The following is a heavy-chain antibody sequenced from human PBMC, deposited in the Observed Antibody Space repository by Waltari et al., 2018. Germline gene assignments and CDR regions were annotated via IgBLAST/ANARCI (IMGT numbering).Heavy chain of an antibody. CDR1: GLPFSSYS. D-gene: IGHD1-26*01. CDR3: ARDHLWAVDY. CDR2: ISEAGKYTI. Sequence: EVQLVESWGGLVHPDGSLRLPCAASGLPFSSYSMNWVRQAPGKGPEWVSYISEAGKYTISYADSVRGRFTISRDNAKNSLYLQMNSLRAEDTAVYYCARDHLWAVDYWGLGTLVTVSS. J-gene: IGHJ4*02. V-gene: IGHV3-48*01.